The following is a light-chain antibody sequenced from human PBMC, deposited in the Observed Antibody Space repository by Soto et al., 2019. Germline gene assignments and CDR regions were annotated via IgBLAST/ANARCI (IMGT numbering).Light chain of an antibody. Sequence: EIVLTQSPATLSVSPGERATLSCRASQSVGSNFAWYQQKPGQAPRLLIFASSTWATGVPARFSGSGSGTEFTLTISSLQSEDFAVYYCQQYGDWPLTFGGGAKVEIE. V-gene: IGKV3-15*01. CDR3: QQYGDWPLT. CDR2: ASS. J-gene: IGKJ4*01. CDR1: QSVGSN.